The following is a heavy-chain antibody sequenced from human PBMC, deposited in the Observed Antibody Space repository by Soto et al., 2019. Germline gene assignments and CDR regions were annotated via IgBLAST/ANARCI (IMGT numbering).Heavy chain of an antibody. Sequence: GGSLRLSCAASGFTFSSYSMNWVRQAPGKGLEWVSYISSSSSSTIYYADSVKGRFTISRDNAKNSLYLQMNSLRAEDTAVYYCARDYSSYGPFVYWGQGTPVTVSS. CDR3: ARDYSSYGPFVY. CDR1: GFTFSSYS. CDR2: ISSSSSSTI. J-gene: IGHJ4*02. V-gene: IGHV3-48*01. D-gene: IGHD5-18*01.